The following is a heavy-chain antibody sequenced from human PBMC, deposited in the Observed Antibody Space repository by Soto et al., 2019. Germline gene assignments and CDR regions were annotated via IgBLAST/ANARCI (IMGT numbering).Heavy chain of an antibody. CDR2: TYYRSRWFN. D-gene: IGHD6-19*01. CDR3: TRAQWHNWFDP. J-gene: IGHJ5*02. CDR1: GDRISSNNAA. Sequence: SQTLSLPCAISGDRISSNNAAWNWIRQSPSRGLEWLGRTYYRSRWFNDFAVSVRGRITINPDTFKNQFSLHLSSVTPEDTAVYFCTRAQWHNWFDPWGQGTLVTSPQ. V-gene: IGHV6-1*01.